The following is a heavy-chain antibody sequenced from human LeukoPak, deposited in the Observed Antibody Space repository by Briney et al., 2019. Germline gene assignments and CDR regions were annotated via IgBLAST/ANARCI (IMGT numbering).Heavy chain of an antibody. CDR3: ARGSHYGDYGY. CDR1: GGSFSGYY. V-gene: IGHV4-34*01. D-gene: IGHD4-17*01. CDR2: FHYSGST. Sequence: SETLSLTCAVYGGSFSGYYWSWIRQPPGKGLEWIGSFHYSGSTYYNPSLKSRVTISVDTSNNQFSLKLTSVTAADTAVYYCARGSHYGDYGYWGQGTLVTVSS. J-gene: IGHJ4*02.